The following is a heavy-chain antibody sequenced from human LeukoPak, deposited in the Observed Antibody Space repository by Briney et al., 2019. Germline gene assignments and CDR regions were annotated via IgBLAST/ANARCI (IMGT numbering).Heavy chain of an antibody. J-gene: IGHJ4*02. V-gene: IGHV3-23*01. D-gene: IGHD3-16*01. CDR1: GFTFSSYA. CDR3: AGLEGGYRLVGGDYFDY. CDR2: ISGSGGST. Sequence: QPGGSLRLSCAASGFTFSSYAMSWIRQAPGKGLEWVSAISGSGGSTYYADSVKGRFTISRDNSKNTLYLQMNSLRAEDTAVYYCAGLEGGYRLVGGDYFDYWGQGTLVTVSS.